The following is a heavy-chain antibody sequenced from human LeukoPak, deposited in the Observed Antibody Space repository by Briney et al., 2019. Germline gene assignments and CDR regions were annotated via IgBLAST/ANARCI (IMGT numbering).Heavy chain of an antibody. Sequence: GGSLRLSCAASGFTFSSYSMNWVRQAPGKGLEWVSYISSSGTTIYYADSVRGRFTISRDNAKNSLYLQMNSLRDEDTAVYYCARVWGLAVAGGEIEYWGQGTLVTVSS. D-gene: IGHD6-13*01. V-gene: IGHV3-48*02. J-gene: IGHJ4*02. CDR2: ISSSGTTI. CDR3: ARVWGLAVAGGEIEY. CDR1: GFTFSSYS.